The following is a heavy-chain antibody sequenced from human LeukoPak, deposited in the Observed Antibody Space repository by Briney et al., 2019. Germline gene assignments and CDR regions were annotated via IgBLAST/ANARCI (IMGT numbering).Heavy chain of an antibody. V-gene: IGHV1-69*01. D-gene: IGHD3-10*01. CDR2: IIPIFGTA. CDR1: GGTFSIYA. J-gene: IGHJ4*02. Sequence: SVTVSCTASGGTFSIYAISWVRQAPGQGEEWMGGIIPIFGTANYAQKFQGRVTITADESTSTAYMELSSLRSEDTAVYYCARTKYYYGSGPSDYWGQGTLVTVSS. CDR3: ARTKYYYGSGPSDY.